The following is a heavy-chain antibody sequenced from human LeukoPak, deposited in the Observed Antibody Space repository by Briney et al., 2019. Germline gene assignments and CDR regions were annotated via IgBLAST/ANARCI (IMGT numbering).Heavy chain of an antibody. CDR2: ISGSGGST. D-gene: IGHD6-13*01. CDR3: AKMSSSWTYYYGMDV. J-gene: IGHJ6*02. Sequence: GGSLRLSCAASGFTFSSYAMTWVRQASGKGLEWVSAISGSGGSTNYADSVKGRFTISRDNSKNTLYLQMNSLRAEDTAVYYCAKMSSSWTYYYGMDVWGQGTTVTVSS. V-gene: IGHV3-23*01. CDR1: GFTFSSYA.